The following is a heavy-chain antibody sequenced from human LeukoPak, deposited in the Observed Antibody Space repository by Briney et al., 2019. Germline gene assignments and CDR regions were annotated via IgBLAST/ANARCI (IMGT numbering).Heavy chain of an antibody. D-gene: IGHD2-2*02. Sequence: PGASLRLSCAASGITASSNYMNWVRQAPGKGLEGVAGLYSGGSTYYADSVKGRFTISRDNSKNTLYLQMNSLRAEDTAVYYCARAIVVVPAAIFYFQHWGQGTLVTVSS. CDR3: ARAIVVVPAAIFYFQH. CDR1: GITASSNY. J-gene: IGHJ1*01. CDR2: LYSGGST. V-gene: IGHV3-53*01.